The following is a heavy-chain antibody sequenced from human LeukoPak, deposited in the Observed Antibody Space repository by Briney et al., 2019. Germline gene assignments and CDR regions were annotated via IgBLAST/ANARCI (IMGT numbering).Heavy chain of an antibody. CDR3: ARLLKQHLELAFDY. V-gene: IGHV5-51*01. J-gene: IGHJ4*02. CDR1: GYTFTGYW. CDR2: IYPGDSDT. D-gene: IGHD6-13*01. Sequence: GESLKISCKGSGYTFTGYWIAWVRQMPGKGLEWVAIIYPGDSDTRYSPSFQGRVTISADKSTTTAYLQWNSLKASDTAMYYCARLLKQHLELAFDYWGQGTLVTVSS.